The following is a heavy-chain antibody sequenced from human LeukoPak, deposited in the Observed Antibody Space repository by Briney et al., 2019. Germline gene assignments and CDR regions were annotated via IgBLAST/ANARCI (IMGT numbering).Heavy chain of an antibody. CDR1: GFTFSSYG. V-gene: IGHV3-30*18. J-gene: IGHJ4*02. D-gene: IGHD6-13*01. CDR3: AKREYSSSPREY. CDR2: ISYDGSNE. Sequence: GGSLRLSCAASGFTFSSYGMHWVRQAPGKGLEWVAVISYDGSNEYYADSVKGRFTISRDNSKNTLYLQMNSLRAEDTAVYYCAKREYSSSPREYWGQGTLVTVSS.